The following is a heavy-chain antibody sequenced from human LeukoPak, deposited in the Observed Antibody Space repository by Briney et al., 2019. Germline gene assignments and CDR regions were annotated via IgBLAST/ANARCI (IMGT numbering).Heavy chain of an antibody. CDR2: ISYDGSNK. CDR1: GFTFSSYG. CDR3: AKDRGIQLWTFGY. Sequence: GGSLRLSCAASGFTFSSYGMHWVRQAPGKGLEWVAVISYDGSNKYYADSVKGRFTISRDNSKNTLYLQMNSLRAEDTAVYYCAKDRGIQLWTFGYWGQGTLVTVSS. D-gene: IGHD5-18*01. V-gene: IGHV3-30*18. J-gene: IGHJ4*02.